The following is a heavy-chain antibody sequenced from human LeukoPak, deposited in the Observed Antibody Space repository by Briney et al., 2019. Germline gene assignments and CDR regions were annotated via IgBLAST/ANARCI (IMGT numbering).Heavy chain of an antibody. CDR3: ARHRWVTAAWYFDL. CDR1: GDSFSTYF. CDR2: FYYSGST. Sequence: SETLSLTCTVSGDSFSTYFWSWIRQPPGKGLEWIGNFYYSGSTNYNPSLRSRGTISGDTSKNQFSLKLTSVTAADTAVYYCARHRWVTAAWYFDLWGRGTLVTVSS. V-gene: IGHV4-59*08. J-gene: IGHJ2*01. D-gene: IGHD2-21*02.